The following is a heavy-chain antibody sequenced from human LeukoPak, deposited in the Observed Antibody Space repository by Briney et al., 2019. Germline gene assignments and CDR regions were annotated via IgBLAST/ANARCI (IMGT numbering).Heavy chain of an antibody. CDR1: GYTFTSYG. V-gene: IGHV1-18*01. CDR3: ARDTPIVVVPRELVY. D-gene: IGHD2-2*01. Sequence: ASVKVSCKASGYTFTSYGISWVRQAPGQGLEWMGWISAYNGNTNYAQKLQGRVTMTTDTSTSTAYMELRSLRSDDTAVYYCARDTPIVVVPRELVYWGQGTLVTVSS. J-gene: IGHJ4*02. CDR2: ISAYNGNT.